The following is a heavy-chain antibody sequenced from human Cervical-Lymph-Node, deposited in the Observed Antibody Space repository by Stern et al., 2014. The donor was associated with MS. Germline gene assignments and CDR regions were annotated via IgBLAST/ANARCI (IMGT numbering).Heavy chain of an antibody. V-gene: IGHV2-26*01. D-gene: IGHD3-22*01. CDR3: ARLGLYDSSGYYLYYFDY. CDR2: NFSNDEK. CDR1: GFSLSNTKMG. Sequence: QVTLKESGPVLVKPTETLTLTCTVSGFSLSNTKMGVSWIRQPPGKALEWLSHNFSNDEKSYSTSLKSRLTISTDTSKSQVVLTMTNMDPLDTATYYCARLGLYDSSGYYLYYFDYWGQGTLVTVSS. J-gene: IGHJ4*02.